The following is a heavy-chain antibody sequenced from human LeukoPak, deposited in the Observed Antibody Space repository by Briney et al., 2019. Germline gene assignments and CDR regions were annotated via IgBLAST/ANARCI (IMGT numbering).Heavy chain of an antibody. CDR2: IKEDGSEI. V-gene: IGHV3-7*01. J-gene: IGHJ4*02. D-gene: IGHD4-23*01. CDR3: ARDRGYSSFDY. CDR1: AFTFSSYW. Sequence: GGSLRLSCAASAFTFSSYWMSWVRQAPGKGLEWVANIKEDGSEINYVDSVEGRFTISRDNAKKSLYLQMNSLRVEDTAVYYCARDRGYSSFDYWGQGTLVTVSS.